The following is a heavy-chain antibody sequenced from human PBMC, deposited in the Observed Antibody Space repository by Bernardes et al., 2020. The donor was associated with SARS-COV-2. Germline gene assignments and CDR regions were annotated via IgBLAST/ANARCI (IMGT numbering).Heavy chain of an antibody. V-gene: IGHV4-38-2*01. D-gene: IGHD2-15*01. CDR2: IYHSGST. CDR1: GYSISSGYY. J-gene: IGHJ5*02. CDR3: ARALSVVAATAVDWFDP. Sequence: SETLSLTCAVSGYSISSGYYWGWIRQPPGKGLEWIGSIYHSGSTYYNPSLKSRVTISVDTSKNQFSLKLSSVTAADTAVYYCARALSVVAATAVDWFDPWGQGTLVTVSS.